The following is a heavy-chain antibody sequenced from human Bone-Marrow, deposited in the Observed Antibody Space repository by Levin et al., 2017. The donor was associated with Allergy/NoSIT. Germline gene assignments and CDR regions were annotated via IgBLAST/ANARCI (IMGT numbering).Heavy chain of an antibody. CDR1: GFSLSTSGVG. D-gene: IGHD3-10*01. Sequence: GSGPTLVKPTQTLTLTCTFSGFSLSTSGVGVGWIRQPPGKALEWLALIYWNDDKRYSPSLKSRLTITKDTSKNQVVLTMTNMDPVDTATYYCAQGELWFGELSSWGQGTLVTVSS. J-gene: IGHJ4*02. CDR3: AQGELWFGELSS. CDR2: IYWNDDK. V-gene: IGHV2-5*01.